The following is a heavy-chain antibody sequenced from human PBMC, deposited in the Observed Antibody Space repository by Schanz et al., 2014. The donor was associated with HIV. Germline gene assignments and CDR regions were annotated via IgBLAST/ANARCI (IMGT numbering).Heavy chain of an antibody. CDR1: GYSFTGYY. CDR3: ASDLSVYSSSSSV. J-gene: IGHJ6*02. CDR2: VNPDSGGT. Sequence: QVWLVQSGAEVKKPGASVRVSCKASGYSFTGYYMNWVRQAPGQGLEWMGFVNPDSGGTNYAQKFRGRVTMTRDTSISTAYMELSRLRSDDTAVYYCASDLSVYSSSSSVWGQGTTVTVSS. D-gene: IGHD6-13*01. V-gene: IGHV1-2*02.